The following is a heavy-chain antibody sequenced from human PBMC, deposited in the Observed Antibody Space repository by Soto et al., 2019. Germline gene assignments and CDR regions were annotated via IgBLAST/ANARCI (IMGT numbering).Heavy chain of an antibody. V-gene: IGHV4-59*01. J-gene: IGHJ6*03. CDR2: IYYSGST. CDR1: GGSISSYY. D-gene: IGHD3-10*01. Sequence: QVQLQESGPGLVKPSETLSLTCTVSGGSISSYYWSWIRQPPGKGLEWIGYIYYSGSTNYNPSLKSRVTISVDTSKNQFSLKLSSVTAADTAVYYCARSGAWDYYYYMDVWGKGTTVTVSS. CDR3: ARSGAWDYYYYMDV.